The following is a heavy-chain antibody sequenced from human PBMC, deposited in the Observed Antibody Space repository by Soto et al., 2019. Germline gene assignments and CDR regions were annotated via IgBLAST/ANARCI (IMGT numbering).Heavy chain of an antibody. CDR2: IYYSGNT. CDR1: GGSISSYY. J-gene: IGHJ4*02. V-gene: IGHV4-59*08. D-gene: IGHD2-15*01. CDR3: ARHNEGFGHGGSCPYYFYY. Sequence: SETLSLTCTVSGGSISSYYWSWIRQPPGKGLEWIAYIYYSGNTNYNPSLKSRVTISVDMSKNQFSLNLSSVTAADTAVYYCARHNEGFGHGGSCPYYFYYWGQGTPVTVS.